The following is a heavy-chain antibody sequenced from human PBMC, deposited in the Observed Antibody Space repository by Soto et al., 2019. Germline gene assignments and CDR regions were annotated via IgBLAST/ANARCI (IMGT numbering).Heavy chain of an antibody. J-gene: IGHJ4*02. Sequence: QVRLVQSGPEVKKPGASVKVSCTASGYTFTRHGFSWVRQAPGQGLEWMGWISTYNVNTHYARKFQGRVTMTADTSASTVYMELTSLRPDDTAIYFCAREGRIGWLGIDHWGQGTLVTVSS. CDR3: AREGRIGWLGIDH. CDR1: GYTFTRHG. D-gene: IGHD6-19*01. CDR2: ISTYNVNT. V-gene: IGHV1-18*01.